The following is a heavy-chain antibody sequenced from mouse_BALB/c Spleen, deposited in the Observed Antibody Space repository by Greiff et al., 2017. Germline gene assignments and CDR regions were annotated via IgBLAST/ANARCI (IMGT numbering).Heavy chain of an antibody. D-gene: IGHD2-4*01. CDR2: INPSSGYT. CDR1: GYTFTSYT. V-gene: IGHV1-4*02. CDR3: ARWNDYETY. J-gene: IGHJ2*01. Sequence: VQLQESAAELARPGASVKMSCKASGYTFTSYTMHWVKQRPGQGLECIGYINPSSGYTEYNQKFKDKTTLTADKSSSTAYMQLSSLTSEDSAVYYCARWNDYETYWGQGTTLTVAS.